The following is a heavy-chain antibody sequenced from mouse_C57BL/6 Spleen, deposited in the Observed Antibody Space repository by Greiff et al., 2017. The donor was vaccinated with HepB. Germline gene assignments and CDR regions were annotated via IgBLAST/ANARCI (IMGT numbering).Heavy chain of an antibody. CDR1: GYAFSSSW. CDR3: ARVYGAWFAY. J-gene: IGHJ3*01. Sequence: QVQLKESGPELVKPGASVKISCKASGYAFSSSWMNWVKQRPGKGLEWIGLIYPGDGDTNYNRKFKGKATLTADKSSSTAYMQLSSLTSEDSAVYFCARVYGAWFAYWGQGTLVTVSA. V-gene: IGHV1-82*01. CDR2: IYPGDGDT. D-gene: IGHD1-1*01.